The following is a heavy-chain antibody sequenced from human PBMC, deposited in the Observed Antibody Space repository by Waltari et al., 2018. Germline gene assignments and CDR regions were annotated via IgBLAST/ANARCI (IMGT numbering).Heavy chain of an antibody. Sequence: EVQLVESGGGLIQPGGSLRLSCAASGFTVSSSYMSCVRQAPGKGRKGVSFIYISGTTYYIESVKGRFTISRDISKNTLYLQMNSLRAEDTAVYYCARDLGYSSSWGYWGQGTLVTVSS. V-gene: IGHV3-53*01. CDR3: ARDLGYSSSWGY. J-gene: IGHJ4*02. D-gene: IGHD6-13*01. CDR2: IYISGTT. CDR1: GFTVSSSY.